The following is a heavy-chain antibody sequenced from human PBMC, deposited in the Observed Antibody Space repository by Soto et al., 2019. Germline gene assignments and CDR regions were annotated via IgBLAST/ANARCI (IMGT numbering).Heavy chain of an antibody. Sequence: QVQLVQSGAEVKKPGASVKVSCKASGYTFTSYGISWVRQAPGQGLEWMGWISAYNGNTNYAQKLQDRVTMTTDTSTSTAYMELRSLRSDDTAVYYCARAPLYYYDSSGYYTPGGDYWGQGTLVTVSS. CDR3: ARAPLYYYDSSGYYTPGGDY. CDR2: ISAYNGNT. V-gene: IGHV1-18*01. J-gene: IGHJ4*02. CDR1: GYTFTSYG. D-gene: IGHD3-22*01.